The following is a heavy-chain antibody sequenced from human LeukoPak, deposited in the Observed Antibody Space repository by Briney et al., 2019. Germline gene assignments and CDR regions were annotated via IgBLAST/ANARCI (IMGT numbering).Heavy chain of an antibody. D-gene: IGHD3-9*01. V-gene: IGHV2-70*04. CDR2: IDWDDDK. CDR3: ARTYYDILTGYYGGGAFDI. CDR1: GFSLSTSGMR. J-gene: IGHJ3*02. Sequence: ESGPALVKPTQTLTLTCTFSGFSLSTSGMRVSWIRQPPGKALEWLARIDWDDDKFYSTSLKTRFTISKDTSKNQVVLTMTNMDPVDTATYYCARTYYDILTGYYGGGAFDIWGQGTMVTVSS.